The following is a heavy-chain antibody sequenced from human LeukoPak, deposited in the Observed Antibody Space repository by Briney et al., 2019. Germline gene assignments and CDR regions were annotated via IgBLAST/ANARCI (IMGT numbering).Heavy chain of an antibody. CDR2: INNIGSAI. V-gene: IGHV3-48*01. J-gene: IGHJ6*03. D-gene: IGHD3-10*01. Sequence: GGSLRLSCAASGFTFSSYSMNWVRQAPGKGLEWVSYINNIGSAIYYADSVKGRFTISRDNAKNSLYLQMNSLRAEDTAVYYCARDYYYGSGTRSYYYMDVWGKGTTVTVSS. CDR3: ARDYYYGSGTRSYYYMDV. CDR1: GFTFSSYS.